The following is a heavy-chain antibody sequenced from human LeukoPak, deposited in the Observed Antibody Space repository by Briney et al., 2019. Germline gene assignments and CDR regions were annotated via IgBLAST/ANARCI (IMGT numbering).Heavy chain of an antibody. J-gene: IGHJ4*02. CDR1: GYTFTGYY. V-gene: IGHV1-2*02. D-gene: IGHD2-2*01. CDR3: ARDPGGGIVVVPAALGFDY. CDR2: TNPNSGGT. Sequence: ASVKVSCKASGYTFTGYYMHWVRQAPGQGLEWMGWTNPNSGGTNYAQKFQGRVTMTRDTSISTAYMELGRLRSDDTAVYYCARDPGGGIVVVPAALGFDYWGQGTLVTVSS.